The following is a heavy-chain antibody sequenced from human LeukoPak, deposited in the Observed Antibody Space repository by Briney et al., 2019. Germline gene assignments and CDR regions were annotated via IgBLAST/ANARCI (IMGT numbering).Heavy chain of an antibody. V-gene: IGHV4-59*12. CDR2: IYYTGGT. Sequence: SETLSLTCTISGGSISNYYWSWIRQTPGKGLEWIGYIYYTGGTDYNPSLKSRVTISVDTSKNQFSLKLSSVTAADTAVYYCARGLAVAGTKWGQGTLVTVSS. J-gene: IGHJ4*02. D-gene: IGHD6-19*01. CDR3: ARGLAVAGTK. CDR1: GGSISNYY.